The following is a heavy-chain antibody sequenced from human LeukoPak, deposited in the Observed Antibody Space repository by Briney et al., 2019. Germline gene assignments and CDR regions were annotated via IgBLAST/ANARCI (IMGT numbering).Heavy chain of an antibody. V-gene: IGHV3-9*01. CDR3: AKGESAYYYGSGSYF. CDR1: GFTFDDYA. D-gene: IGHD3-10*01. Sequence: SLRLSCAASGFTFDDYAMHWVRQAPGKGLEWVSGISWNSGSIGYADSVKGRFTISRDNAKNSLYLQMNSLRAEDTALYYCAKGESAYYYGSGSYFWGQGTLVTVSS. J-gene: IGHJ4*02. CDR2: ISWNSGSI.